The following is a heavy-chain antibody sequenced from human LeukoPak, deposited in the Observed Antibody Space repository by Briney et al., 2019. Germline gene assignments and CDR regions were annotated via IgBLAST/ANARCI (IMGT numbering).Heavy chain of an antibody. D-gene: IGHD6-19*01. V-gene: IGHV4-4*07. CDR1: GGSISSYY. CDR3: ARSRTGKGSIAVAGTNPPDY. CDR2: NYTSGST. Sequence: SETLSLTCTVSGGSISSYYWSWIRQPAGKGLEWIGRNYTSGSTNYNPSLKSRVTMSVDTSKNQFSLKLSSVTAADTAVYYCARSRTGKGSIAVAGTNPPDYWGQGTLVTVSS. J-gene: IGHJ4*02.